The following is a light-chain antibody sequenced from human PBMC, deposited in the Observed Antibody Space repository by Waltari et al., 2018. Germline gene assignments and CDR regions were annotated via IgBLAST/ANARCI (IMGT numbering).Light chain of an antibody. Sequence: DVKKTQSPSTLSASVGDRVTITCRASQSISTWLAWYQQKPGKAPKLLIYKASSLQSGVPSRFSGSGFGTEFTLTISTLQPDDFATYYCQQYNTYWTFGQGTKVEIK. J-gene: IGKJ1*01. CDR1: QSISTW. CDR2: KAS. V-gene: IGKV1-5*03. CDR3: QQYNTYWT.